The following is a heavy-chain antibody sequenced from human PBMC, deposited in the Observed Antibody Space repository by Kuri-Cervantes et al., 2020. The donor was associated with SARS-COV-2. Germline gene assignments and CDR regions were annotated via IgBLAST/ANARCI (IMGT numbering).Heavy chain of an antibody. J-gene: IGHJ4*02. V-gene: IGHV3-11*01. D-gene: IGHD6-6*01. CDR2: ISSSGSTI. CDR3: AGGGRSSSYSLAARDY. Sequence: GGSLRLSCAASGFTFSDYYMSWIRQAPGKGLEWVSYISSSGSTIYYADSVKGRFTISRDNSKNTLYLQMNSLRAEDTAVYYRAGGGRSSSYSLAARDYWGQGTLVTVSS. CDR1: GFTFSDYY.